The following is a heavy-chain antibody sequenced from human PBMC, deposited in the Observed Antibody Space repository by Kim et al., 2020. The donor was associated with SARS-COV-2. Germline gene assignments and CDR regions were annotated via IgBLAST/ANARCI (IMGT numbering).Heavy chain of an antibody. V-gene: IGHV3-11*05. D-gene: IGHD3-10*01. J-gene: IGHJ3*02. CDR3: ARDVKGVIDI. Sequence: YTNYADSVKGRFTISRDNDKNSLYLQMNSLRAEDTAVYYCARDVKGVIDIWGQGTMVTVSS. CDR2: YT.